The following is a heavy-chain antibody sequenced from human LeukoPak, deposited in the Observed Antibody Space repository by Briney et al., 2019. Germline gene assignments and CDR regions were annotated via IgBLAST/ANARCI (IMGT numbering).Heavy chain of an antibody. CDR2: IYSGGTI. V-gene: IGHV3-53*01. CDR1: GFTVSSNY. CDR3: AREGSYDGSTMWYFDY. Sequence: GGSLRLSCAASGFTVSSNYMAWVRQAPGKGLEWVSVIYSGGTIYYANSVKGRFTISRDNSKNTLYLQMNSLRAEDTAVYYCAREGSYDGSTMWYFDYWGQGTLVTVSS. J-gene: IGHJ4*02. D-gene: IGHD3-22*01.